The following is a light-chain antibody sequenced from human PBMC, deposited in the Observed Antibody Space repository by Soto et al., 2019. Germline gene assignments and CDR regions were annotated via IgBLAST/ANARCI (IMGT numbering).Light chain of an antibody. V-gene: IGLV2-14*01. CDR1: SSDVGGYNY. CDR2: EVS. CDR3: SSYTSSSVYV. J-gene: IGLJ1*01. Sequence: QSALTQPASLSGSPGQSITISCTGTSSDVGGYNYVSWYQQHPGKAPKLMIYEVSNRPSGVSNRFSGSKSGNTASLTISGLKAEDEADYYCSSYTSSSVYVFGTGTKVTXL.